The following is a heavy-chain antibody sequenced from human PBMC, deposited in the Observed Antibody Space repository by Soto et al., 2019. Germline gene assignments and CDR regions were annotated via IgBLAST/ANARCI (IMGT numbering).Heavy chain of an antibody. V-gene: IGHV4-4*07. J-gene: IGHJ5*02. CDR1: GASISKFY. Sequence: SETLSLTCNVSGASISKFYWAWIRKTAGNGLEWMGRVYATGTTDYNPSLRTRVAMSVDISQKTFSLRLRSVTCEDSGVYYCVRDGSKSLRDWFDPWGQGILVTVSS. CDR2: VYATGTT. CDR3: VRDGSKSLRDWFDP.